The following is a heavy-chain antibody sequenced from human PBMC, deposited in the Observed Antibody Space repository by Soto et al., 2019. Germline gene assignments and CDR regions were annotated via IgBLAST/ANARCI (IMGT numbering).Heavy chain of an antibody. D-gene: IGHD3-16*01. CDR3: ARALGHRSAYERKLNWYFDL. V-gene: IGHV1-2*04. J-gene: IGHJ2*01. Sequence: QAQLVQSGAEVTKPGASVTASCKASGYAFTAYLIQWVRQAPGQGLKSMGGIDPDGGARKKAPDFEGWVNMTRDTSTGTAYLEMKRLTSDDTAVYYCARALGHRSAYERKLNWYFDLWGRGAPVTVSS. CDR2: IDPDGGAR. CDR1: GYAFTAYL.